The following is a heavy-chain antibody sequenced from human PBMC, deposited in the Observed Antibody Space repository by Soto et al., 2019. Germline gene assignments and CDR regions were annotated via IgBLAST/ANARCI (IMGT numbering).Heavy chain of an antibody. D-gene: IGHD4-4*01. CDR3: ARTYCTTTACQAHGIDV. Sequence: QVQLQESGPGLLKPSETLSLTCNVSGGSVSSGSYYWPWIRQPPGKGLEWLGYIYYSGTTNYNPPLKSRITISVDTSGNQFSLKLSSVTAADTAVYFCARTYCTTTACQAHGIDVWGQGTTVTVSS. V-gene: IGHV4-61*01. J-gene: IGHJ6*02. CDR1: GGSVSSGSYY. CDR2: IYYSGTT.